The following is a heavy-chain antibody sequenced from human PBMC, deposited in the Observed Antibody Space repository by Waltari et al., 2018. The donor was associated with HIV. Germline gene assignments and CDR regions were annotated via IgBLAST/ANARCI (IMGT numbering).Heavy chain of an antibody. V-gene: IGHV3-23*04. Sequence: EVQLVESGGGLVQPGGSLRASCAASGLPFTNYEMNWVRQAPGKGLEWVSAISGSGGSTYYGDSVKGRFTSSRDNSKNTLYLQMNSLRAEDTALYYCAKDDSTGSSGYYPFHYWGQGTLITVSS. D-gene: IGHD3-22*01. CDR3: AKDDSTGSSGYYPFHY. CDR1: GLPFTNYE. J-gene: IGHJ4*02. CDR2: ISGSGGST.